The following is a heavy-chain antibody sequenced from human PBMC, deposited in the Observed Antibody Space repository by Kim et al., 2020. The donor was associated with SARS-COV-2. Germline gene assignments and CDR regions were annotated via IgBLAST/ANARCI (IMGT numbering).Heavy chain of an antibody. CDR3: AREGPIEGMGYWYFDL. D-gene: IGHD1-26*01. J-gene: IGHJ2*01. CDR2: IYTSGST. Sequence: SETLSLTCTVSGGSISSYYWSWIRQPAGKGLEWIGRIYTSGSTNYNPSLKSRVTMSVDTSKNQFSLKLSSVTAADTAVYYCAREGPIEGMGYWYFDLWGRGTLVTVSS. CDR1: GGSISSYY. V-gene: IGHV4-4*07.